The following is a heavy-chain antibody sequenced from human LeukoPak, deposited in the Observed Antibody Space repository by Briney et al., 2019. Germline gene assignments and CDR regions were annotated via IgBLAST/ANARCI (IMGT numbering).Heavy chain of an antibody. CDR3: ARAPIPVYYYYGMDV. V-gene: IGHV7-4-1*02. CDR1: GYTFTSYA. J-gene: IGHJ6*02. CDR2: INTNTGNP. Sequence: GASVKVSCKASGYTFTSYAMNWVRQAPGQGLEWMGWINTNTGNPTYAQGFTGRFVFSLDASVSTAYLQISSLKAEDTAVYYCARAPIPVYYYYGMDVWGQGTTVTVSS.